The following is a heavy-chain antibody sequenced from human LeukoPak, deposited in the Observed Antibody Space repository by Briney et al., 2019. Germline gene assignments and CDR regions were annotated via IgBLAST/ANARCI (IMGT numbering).Heavy chain of an antibody. CDR1: GYDFTSVG. CDR2: ISPYSGNT. CDR3: ARAGSGSGWYFDY. V-gene: IGHV1-18*01. Sequence: ASVKVSCKASGYDFTSVGITWVRRAPGQGLEWMGWISPYSGNTRYAQKFQGRVAMTTDTSTTTAYMELRGLRFNDTAVYYCARAGSGSGWYFDYWGRGTLVTVSS. D-gene: IGHD6-25*01. J-gene: IGHJ4*02.